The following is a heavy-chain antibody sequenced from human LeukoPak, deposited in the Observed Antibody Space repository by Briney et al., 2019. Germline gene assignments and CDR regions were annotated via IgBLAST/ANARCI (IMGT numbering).Heavy chain of an antibody. CDR1: GFTFRSYG. J-gene: IGHJ4*02. D-gene: IGHD5-18*01. CDR3: AKPDAVDTAMVS. CDR2: IRYDGSNK. V-gene: IGHV3-30*02. Sequence: GGSLRLSCAASGFTFRSYGMHWVRQAPGKGLEWVAFIRYDGSNKYYADSVKGRFTISRDNSKNTLYLQMNSLRAEDTAVYYCAKPDAVDTAMVSWGQGTLVTVSS.